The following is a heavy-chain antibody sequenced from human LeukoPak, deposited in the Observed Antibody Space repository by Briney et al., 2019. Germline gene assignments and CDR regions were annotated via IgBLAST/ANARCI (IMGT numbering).Heavy chain of an antibody. Sequence: PSETLSLTCTGSGGSISSYCWSWIRQPPGKGLEWIGYIYYSGSTNYNPSLKSRVTISVDRSKNQFSLKLSSVTAADTAVYYCARASIAARRLDYWGQGTLVTVSS. CDR1: GGSISSYC. D-gene: IGHD6-6*01. V-gene: IGHV4-59*12. CDR2: IYYSGST. CDR3: ARASIAARRLDY. J-gene: IGHJ4*02.